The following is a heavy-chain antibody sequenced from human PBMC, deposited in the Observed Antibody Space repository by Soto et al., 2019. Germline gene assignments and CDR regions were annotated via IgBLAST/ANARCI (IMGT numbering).Heavy chain of an antibody. CDR2: ISPYNGNT. V-gene: IGHV1-18*01. CDR1: GYPFTHYG. CDR3: ARDQSFDRNSYYGIDV. D-gene: IGHD3-10*01. J-gene: IGHJ6*02. Sequence: QVQLVQSGAEVKKPGASVKVSCQTSGYPFTHYGIGWVRQAPGLGLEWMGWISPYNGNTNYAQNLQGRVTLTTDTSTSTVFLEVRSLKSEDTAVYYCARDQSFDRNSYYGIDVWGQVTTLTVSS.